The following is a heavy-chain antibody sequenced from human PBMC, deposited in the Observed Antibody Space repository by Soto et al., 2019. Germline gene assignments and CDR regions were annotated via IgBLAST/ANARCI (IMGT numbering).Heavy chain of an antibody. CDR2: ISSNGGST. Sequence: GGSLRLSCSASGFTFSSYAMHWVRQAPGKGLEYVSAISSNGGSTYYADSVKGRFTISRDNSKNTLYLQMSRLRAEDTAVYYCVKDWQLGNTWFDPWGQGTLVTVSS. J-gene: IGHJ5*02. D-gene: IGHD1-26*01. CDR3: VKDWQLGNTWFDP. CDR1: GFTFSSYA. V-gene: IGHV3-64D*08.